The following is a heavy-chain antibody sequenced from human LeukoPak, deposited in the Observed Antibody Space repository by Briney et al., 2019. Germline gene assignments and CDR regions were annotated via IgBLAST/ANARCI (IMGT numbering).Heavy chain of an antibody. CDR2: IDPNSGGT. V-gene: IGHV1-2*02. J-gene: IGHJ4*02. CDR3: ARGGGLVRDTAMALGY. D-gene: IGHD5-18*01. CDR1: GYTFTGYL. Sequence: ASVKVSCKASGYTFTGYLMHWVRQAPGQGLEWMGWIDPNSGGTNYAQKFQGRVTMTRDTSISTAYMELSRLRSDDTAVYYCARGGGLVRDTAMALGYWGQGTLVTVSS.